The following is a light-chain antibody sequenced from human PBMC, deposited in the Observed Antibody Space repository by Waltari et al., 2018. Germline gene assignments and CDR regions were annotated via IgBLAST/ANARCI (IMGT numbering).Light chain of an antibody. V-gene: IGKV3-11*01. J-gene: IGKJ1*01. CDR2: DAS. Sequence: EIVLTQSPATRSLSPGERATLYCRASQSVSSYLAWYQQKPGQAPRLLIYDASNRATGIPARFSGSGSGTDFTLTISSLEPEDFAVYYCQQRSNWPPAWTFGQGTKVEIK. CDR3: QQRSNWPPAWT. CDR1: QSVSSY.